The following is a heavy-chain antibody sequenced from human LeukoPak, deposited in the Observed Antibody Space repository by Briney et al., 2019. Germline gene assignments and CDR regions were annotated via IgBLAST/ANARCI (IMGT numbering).Heavy chain of an antibody. CDR3: ARGSSGGLTDY. J-gene: IGHJ4*02. CDR1: GFTFSSYE. CDR2: ISSSGSTI. Sequence: PGGSLGLSCAASGFTFSSYEMNWVRQAPGKGLEWVSYISSSGSTINYADSVEGRFTISRDNAKNSLYLQMNSLRAEDTAVYYCARGSSGGLTDYWGQGTLVTVSS. D-gene: IGHD4/OR15-4a*01. V-gene: IGHV3-48*03.